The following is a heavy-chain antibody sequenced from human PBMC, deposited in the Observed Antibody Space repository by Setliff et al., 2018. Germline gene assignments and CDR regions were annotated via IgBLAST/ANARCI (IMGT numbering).Heavy chain of an antibody. J-gene: IGHJ3*02. CDR3: VREMRVKVDYPVAFDI. D-gene: IGHD5-12*01. CDR1: GFTLSSYA. Sequence: QPGGSLRLSCAASGFTLSSYAMPWVRQVPGKGLVWVSGINKDGDGTMYADAVRGRFTISRDNSKNTLYLQMNSLRAEDTAVYYCVREMRVKVDYPVAFDIWGQGTMVTVSS. CDR2: INKDGDGT. V-gene: IGHV3-74*03.